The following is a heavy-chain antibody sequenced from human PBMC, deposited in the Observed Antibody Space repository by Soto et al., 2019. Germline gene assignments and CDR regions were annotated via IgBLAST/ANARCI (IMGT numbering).Heavy chain of an antibody. CDR3: AREDAERATRFLDY. J-gene: IGHJ4*02. V-gene: IGHV3-21*01. Sequence: PGGSLRLSCAASGFTFSSYNMNWVRQAPGKGLEWVSSISSSSSYMYYADSVKGRFTISRDNAKNSLYLQMNSLRAEDMALYYCAREDAERATRFLDYWGQGTVVTVSS. CDR1: GFTFSSYN. D-gene: IGHD2-21*01. CDR2: ISSSSSYM.